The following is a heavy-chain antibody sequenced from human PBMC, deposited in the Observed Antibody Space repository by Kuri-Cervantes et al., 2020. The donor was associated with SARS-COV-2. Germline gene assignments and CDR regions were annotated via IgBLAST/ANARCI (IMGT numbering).Heavy chain of an antibody. CDR1: GFNFSRTD. CDR2: ISHDGKNK. Sequence: GGSLRLSCAASGFNFSRTDMHWVRQAPGKGLEWVAVISHDGKNKKCIASGKGRFTISRDNSQNTLYLHMKSLRSEDTAMYYCAKDSRITMIVGGGPGAFDIWGQGTMVTVSS. CDR3: AKDSRITMIVGGGPGAFDI. D-gene: IGHD3-22*01. J-gene: IGHJ3*02. V-gene: IGHV3-30*18.